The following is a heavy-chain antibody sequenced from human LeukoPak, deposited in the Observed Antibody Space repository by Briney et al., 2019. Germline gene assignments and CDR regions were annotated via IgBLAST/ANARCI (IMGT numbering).Heavy chain of an antibody. J-gene: IGHJ4*02. CDR3: AKDRDTAMVVPTAGDY. CDR2: ISYDGSNK. CDR1: AFTFSTYG. V-gene: IGHV3-30*18. D-gene: IGHD5-18*01. Sequence: PGRSLRLSCAAPAFTFSTYGMHWVRQAPGKGLEWVAVISYDGSNKHYADSVEGRFTISRDNSKNTLYLQMNSLRAEDTAVYYCAKDRDTAMVVPTAGDYWGQGTLVTVSS.